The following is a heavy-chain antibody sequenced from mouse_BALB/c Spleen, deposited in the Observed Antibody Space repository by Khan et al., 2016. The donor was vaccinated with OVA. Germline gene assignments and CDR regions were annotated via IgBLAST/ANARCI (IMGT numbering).Heavy chain of an antibody. J-gene: IGHJ2*01. CDR2: INPSTGYN. V-gene: IGHV1-7*01. D-gene: IGHD1-1*01. Sequence: VQLQESGAELAKPGASVKMSCKASGYTFINYWILWVKQRPGQGLEWIGYINPSTGYNEYNQNFKDKATLTADKSSSTAYMQRSSLTSEDSAVYYCARRGLRWDFDYWGQGTTLTVSS. CDR1: GYTFINYW. CDR3: ARRGLRWDFDY.